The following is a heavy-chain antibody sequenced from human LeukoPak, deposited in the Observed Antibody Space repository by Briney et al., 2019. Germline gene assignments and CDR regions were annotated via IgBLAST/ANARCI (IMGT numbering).Heavy chain of an antibody. Sequence: GGSLRLSCAASGFTFSSYGMHWVRQAPGKGLEWVAVIWYDGSNKYYADSVKGRFTISRDNSKNTLYLQMNSLRAEDTAVYYCARNIVVVVVSDAFDIWGQGTMVTVSS. D-gene: IGHD2-15*01. CDR2: IWYDGSNK. V-gene: IGHV3-33*08. CDR1: GFTFSSYG. J-gene: IGHJ3*02. CDR3: ARNIVVVVVSDAFDI.